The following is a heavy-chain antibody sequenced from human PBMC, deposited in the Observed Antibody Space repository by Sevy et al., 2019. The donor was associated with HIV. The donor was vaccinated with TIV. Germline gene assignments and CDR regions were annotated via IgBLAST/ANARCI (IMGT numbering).Heavy chain of an antibody. CDR1: GGSISSVNW. Sequence: SETLSLTCAVSGGSISSVNWWHWVRQPPGKGLEWIGEIYHSGYTNYNPSLKSRVTISVDNSKNQFSLKLSFVTAADTAVYYCARGGETPRGVDPWGQGSLVTVSS. D-gene: IGHD3-16*01. CDR3: ARGGETPRGVDP. J-gene: IGHJ5*02. V-gene: IGHV4-4*02. CDR2: IYHSGYT.